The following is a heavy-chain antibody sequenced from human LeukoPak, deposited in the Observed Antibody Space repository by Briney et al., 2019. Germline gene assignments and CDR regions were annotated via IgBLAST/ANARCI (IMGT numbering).Heavy chain of an antibody. CDR1: GYSFTSYW. J-gene: IGHJ4*02. Sequence: GESLKISCKGFGYSFTSYWIGWGRQMPGKGVEWMGIMYPGGSDTRYSPSFQGQVTISADKSISTAYLQWSSVRASDTAMYYCARLVRYCSGGSCPPDYWGQGTLVTVSS. CDR2: MYPGGSDT. CDR3: ARLVRYCSGGSCPPDY. V-gene: IGHV5-51*01. D-gene: IGHD2-15*01.